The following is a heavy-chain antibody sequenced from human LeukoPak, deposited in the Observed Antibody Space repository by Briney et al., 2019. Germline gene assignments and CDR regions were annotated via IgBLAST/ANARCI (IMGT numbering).Heavy chain of an antibody. CDR2: IYSGGST. V-gene: IGHV3-NL1*01. CDR3: ARDRWFDP. Sequence: PGGSLRLSCAASGFTFSSYGMHWVRQAPGKGLEWVSVIYSGGSTYYADSVKGRFTISRDNSKNTLYLQMNSLRAEDTAVYYCARDRWFDPWGQGTLVTVSS. J-gene: IGHJ5*02. CDR1: GFTFSSYG.